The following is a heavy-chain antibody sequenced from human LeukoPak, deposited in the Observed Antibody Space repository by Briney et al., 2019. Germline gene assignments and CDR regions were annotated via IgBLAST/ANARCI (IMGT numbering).Heavy chain of an antibody. V-gene: IGHV4-4*07. D-gene: IGHD3-3*01. CDR3: ASSFAVAGYYHGMDV. Sequence: SETLSLTRTVSGGSITSYYWSWIRQPAGKGLEWIGRIHTGGSTNYNPSLKSRVAMSVDTSKNQFSLKLTSVTATDTAMYYCASSFAVAGYYHGMDVWGQGTTVTVSS. CDR1: GGSITSYY. J-gene: IGHJ6*02. CDR2: IHTGGST.